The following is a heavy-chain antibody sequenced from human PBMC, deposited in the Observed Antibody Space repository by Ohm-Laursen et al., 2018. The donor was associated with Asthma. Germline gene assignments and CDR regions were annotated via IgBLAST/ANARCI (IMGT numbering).Heavy chain of an antibody. J-gene: IGHJ4*02. CDR3: ASKGDGYNLNFY. D-gene: IGHD5-24*01. V-gene: IGHV3-30-3*01. CDR1: GFTFSSYA. Sequence: SLRLSCAASGFTFSSYAMHWVRQAPGKGLEWVAVISYDGSNKYYADSVKGRFTISRDNSKNTLYLQMNSLRAEDTAVYYCASKGDGYNLNFYWGQGTLVTVSS. CDR2: ISYDGSNK.